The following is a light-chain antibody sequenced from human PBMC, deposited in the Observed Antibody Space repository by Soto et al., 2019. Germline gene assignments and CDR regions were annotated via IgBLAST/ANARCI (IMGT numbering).Light chain of an antibody. Sequence: EIVFTQSPGTLSFSPGERATPSCRASQSVSSSSLAWYQQNPGQAPRLLIYEASSRATGIPDRFSGSGSGTDFTLTISRLEPEDFAVYYCQQYRTFGQGTKVDIK. CDR1: QSVSSSS. CDR2: EAS. CDR3: QQYRT. J-gene: IGKJ1*01. V-gene: IGKV3-20*01.